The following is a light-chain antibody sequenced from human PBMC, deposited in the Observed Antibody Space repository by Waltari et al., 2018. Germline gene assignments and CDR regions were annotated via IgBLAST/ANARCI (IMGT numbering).Light chain of an antibody. CDR3: CSFRSSSTWV. Sequence: QSALTQPAYVSGSPGQSITISCTGTSSDVGGYNYVSWYQQHPGKAPKLMIYDVTNRPAGVSNRCSGCESGNTASLTISGLQAGDEADYYCCSFRSSSTWVFGGGTKLTVL. J-gene: IGLJ3*02. CDR2: DVT. CDR1: SSDVGGYNY. V-gene: IGLV2-14*01.